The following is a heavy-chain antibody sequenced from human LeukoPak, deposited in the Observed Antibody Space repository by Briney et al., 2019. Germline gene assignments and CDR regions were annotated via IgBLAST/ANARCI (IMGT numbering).Heavy chain of an antibody. CDR3: ARWITVAAAGNAIIRNDAFDI. Sequence: SQTLSLTCTVSGGSISSGGYYWSWIRQPPGKGLEWIGYIYYSGSTNYNPSLKSRVTISVDTSKNQFSLKLSSVTAADTAVYYCARWITVAAAGNAIIRNDAFDIWGQGTMVTVSS. CDR2: IYYSGST. D-gene: IGHD6-13*01. V-gene: IGHV4-61*08. J-gene: IGHJ3*02. CDR1: GGSISSGGYY.